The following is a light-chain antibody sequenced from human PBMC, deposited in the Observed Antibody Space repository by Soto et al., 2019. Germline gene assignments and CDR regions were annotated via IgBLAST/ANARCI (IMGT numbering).Light chain of an antibody. Sequence: IQMTQSPFPLPASLGDRVTITCRSSQSISTWLAWYQQKPGKAPKLLIYKTSTLESGVPSRFSGSGSGTDFTLTISRLEPEDFAVYYCQQYGSSPGTFGQGTKVDI. CDR2: KTS. CDR3: QQYGSSPGT. CDR1: QSISTW. V-gene: IGKV1-5*03. J-gene: IGKJ1*01.